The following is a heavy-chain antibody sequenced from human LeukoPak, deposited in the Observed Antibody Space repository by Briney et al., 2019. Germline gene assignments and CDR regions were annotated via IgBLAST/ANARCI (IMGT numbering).Heavy chain of an antibody. Sequence: GGSLRLSCAASGFTFSSYAMNWVRQAPGKGLEWVSAITGSGGRTYYADSVKGRFTISRDNSKNTLYLQMNSLRAEDTAIYYCAKGIPYGDSSGYYFDYWGQGTLVTVSS. CDR3: AKGIPYGDSSGYYFDY. CDR2: ITGSGGRT. J-gene: IGHJ4*02. V-gene: IGHV3-23*01. D-gene: IGHD3-22*01. CDR1: GFTFSSYA.